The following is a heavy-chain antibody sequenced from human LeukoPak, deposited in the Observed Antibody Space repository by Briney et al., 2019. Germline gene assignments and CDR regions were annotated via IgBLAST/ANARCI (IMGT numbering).Heavy chain of an antibody. CDR1: GFTFSGYS. D-gene: IGHD2-21*01. J-gene: IGHJ4*02. V-gene: IGHV3-21*01. CDR2: ISSSSSYK. CDR3: ARDSPNDGILWWSIDY. Sequence: GGSLRLSCAASGFTFSGYSMNWVRQAPGKGLEWVSSISSSSSYKYYADSLKGRFTISRDNAKNSLFLQMNSLRAEDTAVYYCARDSPNDGILWWSIDYWGQGTLVTVSS.